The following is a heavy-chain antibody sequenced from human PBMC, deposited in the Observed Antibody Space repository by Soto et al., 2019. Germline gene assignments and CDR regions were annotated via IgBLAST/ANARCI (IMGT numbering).Heavy chain of an antibody. CDR3: VRDNSGFDY. CDR1: GYTFTNNY. D-gene: IGHD6-13*01. CDR2: IYPNGGTT. Sequence: ASVTVSCQTSGYTFTNNYMHWVRQAPGQGLEWMGMIYPNGGTTDYAQKFQGRVTMTSDTSTTTVYMELSSLTADDRAVYYCVRDNSGFDYWGQGTVVTVSS. J-gene: IGHJ4*02. V-gene: IGHV1-46*03.